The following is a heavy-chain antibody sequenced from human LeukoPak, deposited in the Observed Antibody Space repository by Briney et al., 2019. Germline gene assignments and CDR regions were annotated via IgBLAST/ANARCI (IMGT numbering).Heavy chain of an antibody. D-gene: IGHD2-2*01. CDR1: GGTFSSYA. CDR3: AGDPHCSSTSCYFGTARF. J-gene: IGHJ4*02. CDR2: IIPIFGTA. V-gene: IGHV1-69*13. Sequence: ASVKVSCKASGGTFSSYAISWVRQAPGQGLEWMGGIIPIFGTANYAQKFQGRVTITADESTSTAYMELSSLRSEDTAVYYCAGDPHCSSTSCYFGTARFWGQGTLVTVSS.